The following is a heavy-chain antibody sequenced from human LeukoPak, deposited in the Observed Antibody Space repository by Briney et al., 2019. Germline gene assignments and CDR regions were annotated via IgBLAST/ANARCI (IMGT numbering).Heavy chain of an antibody. J-gene: IGHJ4*02. V-gene: IGHV1-18*01. Sequence: ASVKVSCKASGYTFTSYDINWVRQATGQGLEWMGWMSPNSGNTNYAQNLQGRVTMTTDTSTSTAYMELRSLRSDDTAVYYCVRESGGYYGGAFDYWGQGTLVTVSS. D-gene: IGHD3-22*01. CDR3: VRESGGYYGGAFDY. CDR1: GYTFTSYD. CDR2: MSPNSGNT.